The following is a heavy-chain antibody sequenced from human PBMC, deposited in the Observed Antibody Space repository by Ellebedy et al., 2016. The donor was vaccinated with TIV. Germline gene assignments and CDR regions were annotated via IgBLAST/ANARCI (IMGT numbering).Heavy chain of an antibody. CDR1: GGSFSGSFSGYY. V-gene: IGHV4-34*01. J-gene: IGHJ5*02. CDR2: INNSGIT. CDR3: ARGGCGDGSCYDWFDP. D-gene: IGHD2-15*01. Sequence: MPSETLSLTCAVYGGSFSGSFSGYYWSWIRQPPGKGLEWIGEINNSGITNYNPSLKSRATILVDTSKNQLSLKLSSVTAADTAVYYCARGGCGDGSCYDWFDPWGQGTLVTVSS.